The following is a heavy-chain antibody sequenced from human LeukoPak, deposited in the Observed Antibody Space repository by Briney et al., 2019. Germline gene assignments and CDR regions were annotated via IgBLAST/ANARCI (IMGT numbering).Heavy chain of an antibody. V-gene: IGHV1-18*01. CDR1: GYTFTNYG. D-gene: IGHD5-18*01. J-gene: IGHJ3*02. Sequence: ASVKVSCKASGYTFTNYGISWVRQAPGQGLEWMGWISAYNGNTNYAQKLQGRVTMTTDTSTSTAYMELRSLRSDDTAVYYCARARSSYGYGDAFDIWGQGTMVTVSS. CDR3: ARARSSYGYGDAFDI. CDR2: ISAYNGNT.